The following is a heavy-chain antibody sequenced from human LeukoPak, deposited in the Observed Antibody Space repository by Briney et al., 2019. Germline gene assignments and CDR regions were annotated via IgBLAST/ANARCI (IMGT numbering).Heavy chain of an antibody. CDR3: ARAYSSGWFPIDY. V-gene: IGHV3-23*01. CDR2: ISGSGGST. D-gene: IGHD6-19*01. J-gene: IGHJ4*02. Sequence: GGSLRLSCAASRLTFSSYAMSWVRQAPGKGLEWVSAISGSGGSTYYADSVKGRFTISRDNSKNTLYLQMNSLRAEDTAVYYCARAYSSGWFPIDYWGQGTLVTVSS. CDR1: RLTFSSYA.